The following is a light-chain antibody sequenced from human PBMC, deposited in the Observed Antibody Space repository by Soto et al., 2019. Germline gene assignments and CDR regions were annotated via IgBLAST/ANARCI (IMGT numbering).Light chain of an antibody. CDR3: QQYHNWPQT. CDR1: QSVSSN. V-gene: IGKV3-15*01. Sequence: EILLTQSPGTLSLSPGERATLSCRASQSVSSNLAWYQQKPGQAPRLLIYGASPRATGIPARFSGSGSGTEFTLTISSLQSEDFAVYYCQQYHNWPQTFGQGTKV. J-gene: IGKJ1*01. CDR2: GAS.